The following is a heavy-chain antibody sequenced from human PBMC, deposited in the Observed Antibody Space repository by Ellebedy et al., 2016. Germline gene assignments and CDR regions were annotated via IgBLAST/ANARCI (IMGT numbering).Heavy chain of an antibody. J-gene: IGHJ4*02. Sequence: KFQGRVTITRDTSSSTAYMELSSLRSEDTAVYYCARVGYGDYYFDYWGQGTLVTVSS. V-gene: IGHV1-3*01. CDR3: ARVGYGDYYFDY. D-gene: IGHD4-17*01.